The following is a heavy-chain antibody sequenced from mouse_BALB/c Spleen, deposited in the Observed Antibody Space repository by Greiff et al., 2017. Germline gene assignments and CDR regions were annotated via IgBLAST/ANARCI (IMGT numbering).Heavy chain of an antibody. V-gene: IGHV3-2*02. CDR2: ISYSGST. CDR3: ARAWGYDEGAWFAY. D-gene: IGHD2-2*01. Sequence: EVQLVESGPGLVKPSQSLSLTCTVTGYSITSDYAWNWIRQFPGNKLEWMGYISYSGSTSYNPSLKSRISITRDTSKNQFFLQLNSVTTEDTATYYCARAWGYDEGAWFAYWGQGTLVTVSA. J-gene: IGHJ3*01. CDR1: GYSITSDYA.